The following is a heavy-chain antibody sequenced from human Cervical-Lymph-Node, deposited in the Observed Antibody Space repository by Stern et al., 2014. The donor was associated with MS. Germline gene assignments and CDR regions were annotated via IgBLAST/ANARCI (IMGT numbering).Heavy chain of an antibody. V-gene: IGHV2-70*01. J-gene: IGHJ6*02. D-gene: IGHD3-10*01. CDR3: ARDRLMVRGWGVRSYHGMDV. CDR1: GFSLSTSGMC. Sequence: SGPALVKPTQTLTLTCTFSGFSLSTSGMCVNWIRQPPGRALEWLALIDCGDDKMERPFLQTRLTSSKDISKNQVFLTMTNMDPVDTATYFCARDRLMVRGWGVRSYHGMDVWGQGTTVTVS. CDR2: IDCGDDK.